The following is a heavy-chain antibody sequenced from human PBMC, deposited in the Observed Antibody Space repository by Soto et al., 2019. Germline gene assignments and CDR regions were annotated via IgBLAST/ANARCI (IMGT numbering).Heavy chain of an antibody. Sequence: ASVKVSCKASGYTFTSYGISWVRQAPGQGLEWMGWISAYNGNRNYAQNLQGRVTMTTDTSTRTAYMELRSLRSDDTAVYYCAAACSGGSCYNNWFDPWGQGTLVTVSS. CDR2: ISAYNGNR. V-gene: IGHV1-18*01. CDR3: AAACSGGSCYNNWFDP. J-gene: IGHJ5*02. D-gene: IGHD2-15*01. CDR1: GYTFTSYG.